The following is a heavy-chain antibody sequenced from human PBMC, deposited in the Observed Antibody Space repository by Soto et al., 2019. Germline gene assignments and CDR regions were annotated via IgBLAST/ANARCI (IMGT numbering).Heavy chain of an antibody. CDR2: ISVYNGNT. D-gene: IGHD3-10*01. J-gene: IGHJ3*02. CDR1: GYTFTSYG. V-gene: IGHV1-18*04. CDR3: ARDGVLLWFGELNDAFDI. Sequence: QVQLVQSGAEVKKPGASVKVSCKASGYTFTSYGISWVRQAPGQGLEWMGWISVYNGNTNYAQKLQDRVTMTTDTSTSTAYMELRSLRSDDTAVYYCARDGVLLWFGELNDAFDIWGQGTMVTVSS.